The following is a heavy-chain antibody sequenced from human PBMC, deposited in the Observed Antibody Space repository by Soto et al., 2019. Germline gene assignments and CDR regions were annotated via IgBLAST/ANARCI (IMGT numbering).Heavy chain of an antibody. CDR3: AKPNLWFGELSHHDAFDI. CDR2: IIPIFGTA. D-gene: IGHD3-10*01. CDR1: GGTFSSYA. V-gene: IGHV1-69*06. J-gene: IGHJ3*02. Sequence: GPSVKVSCKASGGTFSSYAISWVRQAPGQGLEWMGGIIPIFGTANYAQKFQGRVTITADKSTSTAYMELSSLRSEDTAVYYCAKPNLWFGELSHHDAFDIWGQGTMVTVSS.